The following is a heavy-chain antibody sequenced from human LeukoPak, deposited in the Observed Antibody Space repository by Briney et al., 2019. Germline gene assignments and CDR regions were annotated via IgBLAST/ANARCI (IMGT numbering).Heavy chain of an antibody. V-gene: IGHV4-59*01. CDR1: GGSISSYY. Sequence: PSETLSLTCTVSGGSISSYYWSWIRQPPGKGLEWIGYIYYSGSTNYNPSLKSRVTISVDTSKNQFSLKLISVTAADTAVYYCARISRYYYYYYMDVWGKGTTVTVSS. CDR2: IYYSGST. J-gene: IGHJ6*03. D-gene: IGHD6-13*01. CDR3: ARISRYYYYYYMDV.